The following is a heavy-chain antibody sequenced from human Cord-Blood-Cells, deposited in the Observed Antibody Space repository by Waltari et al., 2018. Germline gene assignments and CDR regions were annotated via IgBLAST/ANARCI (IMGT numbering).Heavy chain of an antibody. V-gene: IGHV4-34*01. Sequence: QVQLQQWGAGLLKPSETLSLTCAVYGGSFSGYYWSWIRQPPGKALEWIGEINHGESTNTNPSVKSRVTISVDTSKNQFSLKLSSVTAADAAVYYCARGRRLRITMVRGVINWFDPWGQGTLVTVSS. CDR2: INHGEST. D-gene: IGHD3-10*01. J-gene: IGHJ5*02. CDR1: GGSFSGYY. CDR3: ARGRRLRITMVRGVINWFDP.